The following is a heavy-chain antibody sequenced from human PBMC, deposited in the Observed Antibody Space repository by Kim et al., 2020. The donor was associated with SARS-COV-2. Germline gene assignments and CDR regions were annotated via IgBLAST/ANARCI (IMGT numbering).Heavy chain of an antibody. V-gene: IGHV1-69*13. J-gene: IGHJ5*02. CDR2: IIPIFGTA. Sequence: SVKVSCKASGGTFSSYAISWVRQAPGQGREWMGGIIPIFGTATYAQQFQGRVTITADESTSTAYMELGSLRSEDTAVYYCARAGYSSSWSRKKYNWFDPWGQGTLVTVSS. CDR1: GGTFSSYA. D-gene: IGHD6-13*01. CDR3: ARAGYSSSWSRKKYNWFDP.